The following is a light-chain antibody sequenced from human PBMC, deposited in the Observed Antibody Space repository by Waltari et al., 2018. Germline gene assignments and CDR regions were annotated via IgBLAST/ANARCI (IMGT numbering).Light chain of an antibody. CDR1: ENINIF. Sequence: EFVLTHSPATLSLSPGERATLSYRASENINIFLAWYQQKPGQAPRLLISDASNRAAGVPARFSGSGSLTDFTLTISSLEPEDFGVYYCQQRTNWQSLSFGGGTKVEIK. CDR3: QQRTNWQSLS. J-gene: IGKJ4*01. V-gene: IGKV3D-11*02. CDR2: DAS.